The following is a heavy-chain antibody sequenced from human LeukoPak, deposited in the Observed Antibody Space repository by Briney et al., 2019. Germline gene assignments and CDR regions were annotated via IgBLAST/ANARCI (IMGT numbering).Heavy chain of an antibody. J-gene: IGHJ4*02. CDR2: TYYRSKLYN. D-gene: IGHD2/OR15-2a*01. CDR3: ARDTNLFLARQLDY. CDR1: GDIVSSNSAA. V-gene: IGHV6-1*01. Sequence: SQTLSLTCALSGDIVSSNSAAWHWIRQSPSRGLEWLGRTYYRSKLYNDYAVSVKSRITINPDTSKNQFSLQLNSVTPEDTAVYYCARDTNLFLARQLDYWGQGTLITVSS.